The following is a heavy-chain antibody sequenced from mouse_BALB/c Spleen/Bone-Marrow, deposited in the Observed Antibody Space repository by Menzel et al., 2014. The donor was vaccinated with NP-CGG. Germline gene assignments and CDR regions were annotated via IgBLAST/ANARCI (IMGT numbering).Heavy chain of an antibody. D-gene: IGHD1-1*01. J-gene: IGHJ2*01. Sequence: VMLVESGPGLVAPSQSLSITCTVSGFSLTSYGVHWVRQPPGKGLEWLGVIWAGGSTNYNSALMSRLSISKDNSKSQVFLKMNSLQTDDIAMYYCARDYYGSSYFDYWGQGTTLTVSS. V-gene: IGHV2-9*02. CDR3: ARDYYGSSYFDY. CDR1: GFSLTSYG. CDR2: IWAGGST.